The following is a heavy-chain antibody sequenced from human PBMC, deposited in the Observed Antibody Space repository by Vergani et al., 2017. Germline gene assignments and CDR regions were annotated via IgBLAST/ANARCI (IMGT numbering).Heavy chain of an antibody. CDR2: IYHSGST. J-gene: IGHJ4*02. CDR3: SRTPYYYVSSGYSYYFDY. Sequence: QVQLQESGPGLVKPSGTLSLTCAVSGGSISSSNWWSWVRQPPGKGLEWIGEIYHSGSTNYNPSLKSRVTISVDKSKNQFSLKLSSVTAADTAVYYCSRTPYYYVSSGYSYYFDYWGQGTLVTVSS. CDR1: GGSISSSNW. D-gene: IGHD3-22*01. V-gene: IGHV4-4*02.